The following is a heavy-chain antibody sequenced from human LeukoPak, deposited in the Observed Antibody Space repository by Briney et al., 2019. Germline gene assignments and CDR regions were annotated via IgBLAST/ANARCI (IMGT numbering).Heavy chain of an antibody. V-gene: IGHV6-1*01. Sequence: SQTLSLTCAISGDSVSSNSAAWHWIRQSPSRGLKWLGRTYYRSKWYNDYAVSVKSRITINPDTSKNQFSLQLNSVTPEDTAVYYCARTMTTVMPRADWFDPWGQGTLVTVSS. CDR3: ARTMTTVMPRADWFDP. J-gene: IGHJ5*02. CDR2: TYYRSKWYN. D-gene: IGHD4-11*01. CDR1: GDSVSSNSAA.